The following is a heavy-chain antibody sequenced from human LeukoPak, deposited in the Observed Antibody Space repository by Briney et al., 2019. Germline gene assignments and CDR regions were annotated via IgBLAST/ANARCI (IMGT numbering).Heavy chain of an antibody. CDR3: ARVVVCSGGSCYPNPYYFDY. CDR1: GGSISSGGYY. D-gene: IGHD2-15*01. CDR2: IYYSGST. J-gene: IGHJ4*02. V-gene: IGHV4-31*03. Sequence: SQTLSLTCTVSGGSISSGGYYWSWIRQHPGKGLERIGYIYYSGSTYYNPSLKSRVTISVDTSKNQFSLKLSSVTAADTAVYYCARVVVCSGGSCYPNPYYFDYWGQGTLVTVSS.